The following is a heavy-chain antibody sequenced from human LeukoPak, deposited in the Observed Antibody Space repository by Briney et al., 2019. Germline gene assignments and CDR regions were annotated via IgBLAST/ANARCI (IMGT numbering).Heavy chain of an antibody. CDR2: ISYDGSNK. CDR3: ARANDFWSGYSD. V-gene: IGHV3-30*04. J-gene: IGHJ4*02. CDR1: GFTFSSYA. D-gene: IGHD3-3*01. Sequence: GGSLRLSCAASGFTFSSYAMHWVRQAPGKGLEWVAVISYDGSNKYYADSVKGRFTISRDNSKNTLYLQMNSLRAEDTAVYYCARANDFWSGYSDRGQGTLVTVSS.